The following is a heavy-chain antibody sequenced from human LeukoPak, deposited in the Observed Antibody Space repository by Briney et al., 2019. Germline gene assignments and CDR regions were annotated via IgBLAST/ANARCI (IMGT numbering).Heavy chain of an antibody. CDR1: GYTFTDCY. D-gene: IGHD3-3*01. J-gene: IGHJ6*02. Sequence: ASVKVSCKTSGYTFTDCYMHWVRQAPGQGLEWMGWINPNSGDTKYAQNFQGRVSMTRDTSITTAFMELTRLRSDDTAVFYCARDADRSFDDFWSGFSEFYYGLDVWGQGTTVTVSS. CDR3: ARDADRSFDDFWSGFSEFYYGLDV. V-gene: IGHV1-2*02. CDR2: INPNSGDT.